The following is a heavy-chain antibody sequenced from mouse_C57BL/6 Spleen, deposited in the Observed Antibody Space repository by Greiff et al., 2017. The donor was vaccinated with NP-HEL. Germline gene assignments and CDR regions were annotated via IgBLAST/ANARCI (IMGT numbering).Heavy chain of an antibody. V-gene: IGHV1-82*01. J-gene: IGHJ4*01. CDR3: ARGGDYYGSNMDY. CDR1: GYAFSSSW. CDR2: IYPGDGDT. D-gene: IGHD1-1*01. Sequence: VQLQESGPELVKPGASVKISCKASGYAFSSSWMNWVKQRPGKGLEWIGRIYPGDGDTNYNGKFKGTATLTADKSSSTAYMQLSSLTSEDSAVYFCARGGDYYGSNMDYWGQGTSVTVSS.